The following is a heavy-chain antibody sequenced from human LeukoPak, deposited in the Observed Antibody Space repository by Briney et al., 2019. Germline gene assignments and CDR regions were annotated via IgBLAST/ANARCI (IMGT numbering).Heavy chain of an antibody. Sequence: GGSLRFSCAASGFTFSSYSMNWVRQAPGKGLEWVSSISSSSSYIYYADSVKGRFTISRDNAKNSLYLQMNSLRAEDTAVYYCARDAGGYVPLGYWGQGTLVTVSS. CDR1: GFTFSSYS. CDR3: ARDAGGYVPLGY. CDR2: ISSSSSYI. J-gene: IGHJ4*02. V-gene: IGHV3-21*01. D-gene: IGHD5-12*01.